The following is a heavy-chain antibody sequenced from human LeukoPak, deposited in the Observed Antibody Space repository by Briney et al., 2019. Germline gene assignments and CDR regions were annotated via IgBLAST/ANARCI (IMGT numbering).Heavy chain of an antibody. CDR3: ARDPCGDYYDSSGSCAFDF. Sequence: KSGGSLRLSCAASGFTFSSYAMHWVRQAPGQGLEWMGVINPSDGSTSYAQKFQGRVAMTRDTSTSTVYMELSSLRSEDTAVYYCARDPCGDYYDSSGSCAFDFWGQGTMVTVSS. V-gene: IGHV1-46*01. CDR2: INPSDGST. CDR1: GFTFSSYA. D-gene: IGHD3-22*01. J-gene: IGHJ3*01.